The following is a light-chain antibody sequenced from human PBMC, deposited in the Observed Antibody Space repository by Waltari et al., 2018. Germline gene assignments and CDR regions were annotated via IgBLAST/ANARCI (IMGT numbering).Light chain of an antibody. V-gene: IGLV2-23*03. Sequence: QSITISCTGTSSDVGSNNLVSWYQQHPGQAPKVVIYEGSERPSGISNRVSGSKSGITASLTISGLQPEDEADYYCCSYAGSGTFVVFGGGTKLTVL. CDR2: EGS. CDR3: CSYAGSGTFVV. J-gene: IGLJ2*01. CDR1: SSDVGSNNL.